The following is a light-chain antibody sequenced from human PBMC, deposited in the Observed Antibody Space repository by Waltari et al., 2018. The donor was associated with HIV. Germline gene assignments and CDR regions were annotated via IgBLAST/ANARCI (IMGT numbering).Light chain of an antibody. Sequence: DIQMTQPLSSLSASVGDRVTINCRASQSISTYVAWYQQKPGKAPKLLIYAASNLKSGVPSRFSGTGSGTDFTLTISSLQPEDFATYYCQQTYSTPQTFGQGTKLEVK. CDR1: QSISTY. J-gene: IGKJ2*01. CDR2: AAS. V-gene: IGKV1-39*01. CDR3: QQTYSTPQT.